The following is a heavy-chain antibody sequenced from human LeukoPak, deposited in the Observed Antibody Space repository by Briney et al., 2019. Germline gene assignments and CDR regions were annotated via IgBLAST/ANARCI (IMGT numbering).Heavy chain of an antibody. CDR1: GGSISSYY. CDR2: IYYSGST. CDR3: ARRTAGGYFDY. J-gene: IGHJ4*02. Sequence: PSETRSLTCTVSGGSISSYYWSWIRQPPGKGLEWIGYIYYSGSTNYNPSLKSRVTISVDTSKNQFSLKLSSVTAADTAVYYCARRTAGGYFDYWGQGTLVTVSS. D-gene: IGHD2-21*02. V-gene: IGHV4-59*01.